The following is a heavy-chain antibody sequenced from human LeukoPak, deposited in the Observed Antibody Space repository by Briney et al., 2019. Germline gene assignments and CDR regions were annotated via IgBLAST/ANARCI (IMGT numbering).Heavy chain of an antibody. CDR1: GGSISSSSYY. CDR2: IYYSGST. D-gene: IGHD2-15*01. J-gene: IGHJ4*02. Sequence: SETLSLTCTVSGGSISSSSYYWGRIRQPPGKGLEWIGYIYYSGSTSYNPSLKSRTTISVDTSKNQFSLKLTSVTAADTAVYYCARRGYCSGVSCYSFDYWGQGTLVTVSS. CDR3: ARRGYCSGVSCYSFDY. V-gene: IGHV4-61*05.